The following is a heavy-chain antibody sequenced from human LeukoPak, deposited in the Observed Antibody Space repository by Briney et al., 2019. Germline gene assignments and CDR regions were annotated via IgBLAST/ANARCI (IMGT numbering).Heavy chain of an antibody. Sequence: GGSLRLSCAASGFTFDDYAMHWVRQAPGKGLGWVSGIRWNSGSIGYADSVKGRFTISRDNAKNSLYLQMNSLRAEDTALYYCAKGLYYYAKGFQGRDWYFDLWGRGTLVTVSS. V-gene: IGHV3-9*01. CDR3: AKGLYYYAKGFQGRDWYFDL. CDR1: GFTFDDYA. CDR2: IRWNSGSI. J-gene: IGHJ2*01. D-gene: IGHD3-10*01.